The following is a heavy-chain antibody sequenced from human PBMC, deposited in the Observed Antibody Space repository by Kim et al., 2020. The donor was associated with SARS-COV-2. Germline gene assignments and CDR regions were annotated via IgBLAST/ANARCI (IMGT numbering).Heavy chain of an antibody. J-gene: IGHJ6*02. CDR1: GFSFPSYW. V-gene: IGHV5-10-1*01. CDR2: IDPSDSYI. Sequence: GESLKISCKGSGFSFPSYWISWVRQMPGKGLEWMGRIDPSDSYINYSPSFQGHVTISADVSISTAYLQWSSLKASDTAIYYCARRAIVGFSMGSYYGMDVWGQGTTVTVSS. D-gene: IGHD1-26*01. CDR3: ARRAIVGFSMGSYYGMDV.